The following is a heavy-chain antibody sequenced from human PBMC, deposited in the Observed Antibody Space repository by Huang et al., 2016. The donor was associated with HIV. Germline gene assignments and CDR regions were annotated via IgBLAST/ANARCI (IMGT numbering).Heavy chain of an antibody. CDR1: GFAFSSYG. V-gene: IGHV3-21*01. CDR3: AYQQWLVGGLNH. CDR2: IGSDSSYI. J-gene: IGHJ5*02. D-gene: IGHD6-19*01. Sequence: CAASGFAFSSYGMYWVRKAPGKGLEWVAFIGSDSSYIYYADSVKGRVTISRDNAKSSIYLQLDSLRAEGTAVYYCAYQQWLVGGLNHWGQGTLVGVSS.